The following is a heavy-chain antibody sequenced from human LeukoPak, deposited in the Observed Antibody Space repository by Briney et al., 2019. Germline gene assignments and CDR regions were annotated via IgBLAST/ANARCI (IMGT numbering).Heavy chain of an antibody. CDR1: GGSISSHY. D-gene: IGHD2-2*01. CDR2: IYYSGST. Sequence: SETLSLTCTVSGGSISSHYWSWIRQSPGKGLEWIGYIYYSGSTNYNPSLKSRVTISVDTSKNQFSLKLSSVTAADTAVYYCARAQRGTSSSLGYYYYMDVWGKGTTVTVSS. CDR3: ARAQRGTSSSLGYYYYMDV. V-gene: IGHV4-59*11. J-gene: IGHJ6*03.